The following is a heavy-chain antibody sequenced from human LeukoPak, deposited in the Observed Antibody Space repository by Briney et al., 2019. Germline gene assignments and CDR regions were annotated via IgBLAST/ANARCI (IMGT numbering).Heavy chain of an antibody. CDR3: AREDWGPRFDP. CDR2: INHDGTDK. D-gene: IGHD7-27*01. Sequence: GGSLRLSCAASGFTSTSYWMTWVRQAPGKGLHWVANINHDGTDKNYADSVKGRFTISRDNAKRSVFLQMNSLRAEDTGLYYCAREDWGPRFDPRGQGTLVSVSS. J-gene: IGHJ5*02. V-gene: IGHV3-7*05. CDR1: GFTSTSYW.